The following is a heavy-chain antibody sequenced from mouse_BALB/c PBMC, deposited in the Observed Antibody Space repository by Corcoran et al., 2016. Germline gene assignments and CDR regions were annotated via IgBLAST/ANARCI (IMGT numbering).Heavy chain of an antibody. CDR3: ARSGGVVAHFDY. V-gene: IGHV14-3*02. J-gene: IGHJ2*01. Sequence: EVQLQQSGAELVKPGASVKLSCTASGFNIKDTYMHWVKQRPEQGLEWIGRIDPANGNTKYDPKFQGKATITADTSSNTAYLQLSSLTSEDTAVYYCARSGGVVAHFDYGGQGTTLTVSS. CDR1: GFNIKDTY. D-gene: IGHD1-1*01. CDR2: IDPANGNT.